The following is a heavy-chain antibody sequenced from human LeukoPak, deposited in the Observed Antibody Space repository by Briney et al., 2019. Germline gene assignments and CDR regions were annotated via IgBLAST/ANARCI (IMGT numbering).Heavy chain of an antibody. CDR3: ARDLRGSGWPTAFDY. CDR2: IYTSGST. CDR1: GGSISSGSYY. J-gene: IGHJ4*02. Sequence: SETLSLTCTVSGGSISSGSYYWSWIRQPAGKGLEWIGRIYTSGSTNYNPSLKSRVTISVDTSKNQFSLKLSSVTAADTAVYYCARDLRGSGWPTAFDYWGQGTLVTVSS. D-gene: IGHD6-19*01. V-gene: IGHV4-61*02.